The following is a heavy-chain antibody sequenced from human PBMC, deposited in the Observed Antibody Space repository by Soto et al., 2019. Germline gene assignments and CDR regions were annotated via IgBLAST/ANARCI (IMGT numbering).Heavy chain of an antibody. CDR1: GGSISSYY. J-gene: IGHJ6*03. Sequence: SETLSLTCTVSGGSISSYYWSWIRQPPGKGLEWIGYIYYSGSTNYNPSLKSRVTISVDTSKNQFSLKLSSVTAADTAVYYCASGHYYYYCYMDVWGKGTTVSVSS. CDR2: IYYSGST. CDR3: ASGHYYYYCYMDV. V-gene: IGHV4-59*01.